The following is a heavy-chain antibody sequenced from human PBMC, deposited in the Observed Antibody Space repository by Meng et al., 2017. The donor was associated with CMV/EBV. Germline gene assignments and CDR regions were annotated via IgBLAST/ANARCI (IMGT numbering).Heavy chain of an antibody. CDR3: ARDTMMIMSFDH. CDR2: ISGYNDNT. J-gene: IGHJ4*02. Sequence: QVQLVQAGAEVRKPGATVKVSCKASGYTFTHHGISWVRQAPGQGLEWMGWISGYNDNTKYARHLQGRVTMTTDTSTNTAYMELRSLRSDDTAIYYCARDTMMIMSFDHWGAGTLVTVSS. CDR1: GYTFTHHG. V-gene: IGHV1-18*01. D-gene: IGHD3-22*01.